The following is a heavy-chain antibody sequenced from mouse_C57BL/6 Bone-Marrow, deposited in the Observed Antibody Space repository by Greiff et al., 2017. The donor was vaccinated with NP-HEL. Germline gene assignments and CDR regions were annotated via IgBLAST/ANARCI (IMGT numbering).Heavy chain of an antibody. CDR3: ARAYGNFGYYYAMDY. Sequence: VKLVESGAELVKPGASVKLSCKASGYTFTSYWMHWVKQRPGQGLEWIGMIHPNSGSTNYNEKFKSKATLTVDKSSSTAYMQLSSLTSEDSAVYYCARAYGNFGYYYAMDYWGQGTSVTVSS. J-gene: IGHJ4*01. D-gene: IGHD2-1*01. CDR1: GYTFTSYW. V-gene: IGHV1-64*01. CDR2: IHPNSGST.